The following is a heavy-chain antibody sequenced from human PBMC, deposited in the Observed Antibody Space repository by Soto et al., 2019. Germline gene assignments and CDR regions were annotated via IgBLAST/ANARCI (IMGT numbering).Heavy chain of an antibody. V-gene: IGHV3-33*01. Sequence: PGGSLRLSCAASGFTFSIYGMHWVRQAPGKGLEWVAVIWYDGSNKYYADSVKGRFTISRDNSKNTLYLQMNSLRAEDTAVYYCARDVMYDSSGVDYWGQGTLVTVSS. CDR2: IWYDGSNK. CDR1: GFTFSIYG. D-gene: IGHD3-22*01. J-gene: IGHJ4*02. CDR3: ARDVMYDSSGVDY.